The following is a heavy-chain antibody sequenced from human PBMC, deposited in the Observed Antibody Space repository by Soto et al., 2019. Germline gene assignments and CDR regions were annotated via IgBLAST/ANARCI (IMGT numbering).Heavy chain of an antibody. Sequence: EVQLVESGGGLVQPGGSLRLSCAPSGFTFSNYWMYWVRQAPGKGLVWVSRVNNDGTDTTHADSVKGRFTISRDNAENTLYLQMNSLRAEDTAVYYCARGGLQHALDVWGQGSTVTVSS. CDR1: GFTFSNYW. V-gene: IGHV3-74*03. J-gene: IGHJ6*02. D-gene: IGHD6-13*01. CDR2: VNNDGTDT. CDR3: ARGGLQHALDV.